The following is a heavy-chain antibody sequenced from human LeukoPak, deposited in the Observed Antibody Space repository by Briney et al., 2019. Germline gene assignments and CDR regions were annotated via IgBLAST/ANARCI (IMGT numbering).Heavy chain of an antibody. CDR1: GGSISSYY. V-gene: IGHV3-23*01. CDR3: ATPVPHGSDPSLYYYYMDV. CDR2: ISGSGGST. D-gene: IGHD3-10*01. J-gene: IGHJ6*03. Sequence: ASETLSLTCTVSGGSISSYYWSWVRQAPGKGLKWVSAISGSGGSTYYGDSVKGRFTSSRDNSKNTLYLQMNSLRAEDTAVYYCATPVPHGSDPSLYYYYMDVWGKGTTVTVSS.